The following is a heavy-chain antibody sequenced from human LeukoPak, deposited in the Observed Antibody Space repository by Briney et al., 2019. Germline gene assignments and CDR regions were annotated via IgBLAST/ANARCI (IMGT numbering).Heavy chain of an antibody. Sequence: GASVKVSCKASGYTFTSYGISWVRQAPGQGLEWMGWISAYNGNTNYAQKLQGSVTMTTDTSTSTAYMELGSLRSDDTAVYYCARVKRGNPVDYWGQGTLVTVSS. CDR1: GYTFTSYG. V-gene: IGHV1-18*01. CDR3: ARVKRGNPVDY. CDR2: ISAYNGNT. J-gene: IGHJ4*02. D-gene: IGHD2/OR15-2a*01.